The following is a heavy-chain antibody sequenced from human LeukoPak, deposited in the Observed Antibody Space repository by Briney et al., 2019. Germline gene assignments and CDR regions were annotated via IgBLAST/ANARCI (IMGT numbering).Heavy chain of an antibody. D-gene: IGHD1-26*01. CDR3: ARETTTHDY. V-gene: IGHV3-33*01. J-gene: IGHJ4*02. CDR1: GFTFSSYG. Sequence: PGGSLRLSCAASGFTFSSYGMHWVRQAPGKGLEGVAVIWYDGSNKFYADSVKGRFTISRDNSKNTLYLEMNSLRAEDTAVYYCARETTTHDYWGQGTLVTVSS. CDR2: IWYDGSNK.